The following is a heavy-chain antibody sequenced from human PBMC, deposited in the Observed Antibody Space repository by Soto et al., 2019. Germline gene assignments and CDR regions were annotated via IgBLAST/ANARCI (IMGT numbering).Heavy chain of an antibody. V-gene: IGHV3-23*01. CDR3: ANSRVDY. J-gene: IGHJ4*02. Sequence: GGSLRLSCAASVFTFSSYAMSWVRQAPGKWLEWFSAISVSGCSTXXADSVKVRXPISRYNSNNTXYLQTXSLRAEDTAVYYCANSRVDYWGQGTLVTVSS. CDR1: VFTFSSYA. CDR2: ISVSGCST.